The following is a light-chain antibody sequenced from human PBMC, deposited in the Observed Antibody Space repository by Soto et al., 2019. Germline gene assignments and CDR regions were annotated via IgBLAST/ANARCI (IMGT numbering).Light chain of an antibody. Sequence: QSALTQPRSVSGSPGQSVTISCTGTSSDVGGYNYVSWYQQHPGKAPKVMIYDVSERPSGVPDRFSGSKSGNTASLTISGLQAEDEADYYCCSYAGNYGAVFGGGTKLTVL. J-gene: IGLJ2*01. V-gene: IGLV2-11*01. CDR2: DVS. CDR1: SSDVGGYNY. CDR3: CSYAGNYGAV.